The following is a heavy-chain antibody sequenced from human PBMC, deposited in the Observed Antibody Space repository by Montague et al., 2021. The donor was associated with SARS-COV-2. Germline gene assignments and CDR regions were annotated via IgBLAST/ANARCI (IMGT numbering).Heavy chain of an antibody. J-gene: IGHJ3*02. V-gene: IGHV4-31*03. CDR2: IYYSGST. CDR3: ARGTGISGAFDI. CDR1: GGSISSGGYY. D-gene: IGHD2/OR15-2a*01. Sequence: TLSLTCTVSGGSISSGGYYWSWIRQHPGKGLEWIGYIYYSGSTYYNPSLKSRVTISVDTSKNQFSLKLSSVTAADTAVYYCARGTGISGAFDIWGQGTMVTISS.